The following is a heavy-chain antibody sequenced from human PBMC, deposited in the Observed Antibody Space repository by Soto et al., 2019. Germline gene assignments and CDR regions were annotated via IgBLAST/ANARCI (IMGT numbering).Heavy chain of an antibody. V-gene: IGHV4-59*01. Sequence: SETLSLTCTVSGGSISSYYWSWIRQPPGKGLEWIGYIYYGGSTNYNPSLKSRVTISVDTSKNQFSLKLSSVTAADTAVYYCARGTGLLRRYYFDYWGQGTLVTVPQ. CDR2: IYYGGST. CDR1: GGSISSYY. D-gene: IGHD3-22*01. CDR3: ARGTGLLRRYYFDY. J-gene: IGHJ4*02.